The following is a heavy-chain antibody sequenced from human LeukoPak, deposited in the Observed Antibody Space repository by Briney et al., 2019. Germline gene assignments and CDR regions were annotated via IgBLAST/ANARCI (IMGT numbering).Heavy chain of an antibody. CDR2: ISAYNGHT. CDR3: ARDVGVSRFDF. V-gene: IGHV1-18*01. D-gene: IGHD2-21*01. CDR1: GYTFTSYG. J-gene: IGHJ4*02. Sequence: ASVKVSCTASGYTFTSYGFSWVRQAPGQGLEWMGWISAYNGHTEYTRKLQGRVSMTTDTSTSTAYMELRSLTSDDTAVYYCARDVGVSRFDFWGQGTLVTVSS.